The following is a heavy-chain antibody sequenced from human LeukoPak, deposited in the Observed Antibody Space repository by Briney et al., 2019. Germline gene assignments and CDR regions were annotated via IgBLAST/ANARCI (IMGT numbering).Heavy chain of an antibody. CDR1: GLTFSSYG. D-gene: IGHD3-22*01. CDR2: IRYDGSNK. J-gene: IGHJ3*02. V-gene: IGHV3-30*02. CDR3: ARDIHYYDSSDSDSDI. Sequence: PGGSLRLSCAASGLTFSSYGMHWVRQAPGKGLEWVAFIRYDGSNKYYADSVKGRFTISRDNSKNTLYLQMNSLRAEDTAVYYCARDIHYYDSSDSDSDIWGQGTMVTVCS.